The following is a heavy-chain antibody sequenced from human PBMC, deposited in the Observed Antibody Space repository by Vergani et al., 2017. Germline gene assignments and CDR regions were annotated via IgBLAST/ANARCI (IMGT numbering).Heavy chain of an antibody. Sequence: QVQLVESGGGVVQPGRSLRLSCAASGFTFSSYGMHWVRQAPGKGLEWVAVIWYDGSNKYYADSVKGRFTISRDNSKNTLYLQMNSLRAEDTAVYYCARVKNLVGVSAGNFYGMDVWGQGTTVTVSS. J-gene: IGHJ6*02. CDR1: GFTFSSYG. CDR3: ARVKNLVGVSAGNFYGMDV. CDR2: IWYDGSNK. V-gene: IGHV3-33*01. D-gene: IGHD1-26*01.